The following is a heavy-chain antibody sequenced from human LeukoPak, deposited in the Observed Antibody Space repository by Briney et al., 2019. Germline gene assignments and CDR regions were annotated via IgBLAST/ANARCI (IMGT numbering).Heavy chain of an antibody. Sequence: GGSLRLSCEVSGFTFTDYWVSWVRQAPGKGLELVANIKQEGGEKNYVDSVKGRFTISRDNALYLQMNSLRVEDSAVYYCARISRWGDLSLYRPLDYWGRGTRVTVSS. CDR2: IKQEGGEK. V-gene: IGHV3-7*01. CDR1: GFTFTDYW. J-gene: IGHJ4*02. CDR3: ARISRWGDLSLYRPLDY. D-gene: IGHD3-16*02.